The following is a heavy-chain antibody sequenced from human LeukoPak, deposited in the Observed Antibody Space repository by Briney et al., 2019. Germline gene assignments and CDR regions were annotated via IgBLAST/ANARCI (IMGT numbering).Heavy chain of an antibody. V-gene: IGHV4-39*07. J-gene: IGHJ4*02. CDR1: GGSISTSNYY. CDR3: ARGGYSYAVGY. CDR2: IYHSGST. Sequence: SETLSLTCTVSGGSISTSNYYWSWIRQPPGKGLEWIGSIYHSGSTYYNPSLKSRVTISVDTSKNQFSLKLSSVTAADTAVYYCARGGYSYAVGYWGQGTLVTVSS. D-gene: IGHD5-18*01.